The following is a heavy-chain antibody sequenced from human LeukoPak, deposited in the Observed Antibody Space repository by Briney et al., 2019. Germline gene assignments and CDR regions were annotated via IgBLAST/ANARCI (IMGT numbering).Heavy chain of an antibody. CDR1: GFTFGSYS. Sequence: GGSLRLSCAASGFTFGSYSMNWVRQAPGKGLEWVSSISSSSSYIYYADSVKGRFTISRDNAKNSLYLQMNSLRAEDTAVYYCARGQVEMATIFLPDYWGQGTLVTVSS. V-gene: IGHV3-21*01. D-gene: IGHD5-24*01. CDR3: ARGQVEMATIFLPDY. J-gene: IGHJ4*02. CDR2: ISSSSSYI.